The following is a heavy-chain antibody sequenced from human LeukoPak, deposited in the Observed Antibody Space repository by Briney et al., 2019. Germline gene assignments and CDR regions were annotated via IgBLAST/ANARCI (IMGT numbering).Heavy chain of an antibody. V-gene: IGHV1-2*06. CDR2: INPNSGGA. J-gene: IGHJ5*02. D-gene: IGHD2-15*01. CDR1: GYTFTGYY. CDR3: ARGYCSGGSCYSVENWFDP. Sequence: ASVKVSCKAAGYTFTGYYMFWVRQAPGQGLEWMGRINPNSGGANYAQKFQGRVTMTRDTSISTAYMELSRLRSDDTAVYYCARGYCSGGSCYSVENWFDPWGQGTLVTVSS.